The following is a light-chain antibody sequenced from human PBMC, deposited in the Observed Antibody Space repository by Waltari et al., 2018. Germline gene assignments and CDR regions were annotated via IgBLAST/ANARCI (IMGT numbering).Light chain of an antibody. V-gene: IGKV1-13*02. CDR2: DAS. Sequence: AIQLTQSPSSLSASVRDRVMITCRASQDIGRALAWYQQKPGKPPSLLIYDASSLESGVPSRFSGSGSGTDFTLTISGLQPEDCATYYCQQCNSYPLTFGGGTKVEI. CDR3: QQCNSYPLT. J-gene: IGKJ4*01. CDR1: QDIGRA.